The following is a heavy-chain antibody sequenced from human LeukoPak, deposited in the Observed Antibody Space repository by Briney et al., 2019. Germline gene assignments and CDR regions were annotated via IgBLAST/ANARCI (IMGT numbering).Heavy chain of an antibody. D-gene: IGHD4-23*01. CDR3: ARDYGGSSGWYDP. CDR2: MSPNSDNP. Sequence: ASVKVSCKASGYTCTSYDINWVRQATGQGLEWMGWMSPNSDNPGYAQKFQGRVTFTRDTSIRTAYMELRSLTSEDTAVYYCARDYGGSSGWYDPWGQGTLVTVSS. CDR1: GYTCTSYD. J-gene: IGHJ5*02. V-gene: IGHV1-8*01.